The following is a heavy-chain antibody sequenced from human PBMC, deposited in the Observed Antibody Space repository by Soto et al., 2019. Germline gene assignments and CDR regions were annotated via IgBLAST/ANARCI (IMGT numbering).Heavy chain of an antibody. CDR2: IYPGDSDT. J-gene: IGHJ6*02. D-gene: IGHD3-3*01. V-gene: IGHV5-51*01. CDR1: GYSFTSYW. Sequence: PGESCKVSCKGSGYSFTSYWIGWVRQMPGKGLEWMGIIYPGDSDTRYSPSFQGQVTISADKSISTAYLQWSSLKASDTAMYYCARIGYYDFWSGTYYYYGMNVSGPGTPGTVSS. CDR3: ARIGYYDFWSGTYYYYGMNV.